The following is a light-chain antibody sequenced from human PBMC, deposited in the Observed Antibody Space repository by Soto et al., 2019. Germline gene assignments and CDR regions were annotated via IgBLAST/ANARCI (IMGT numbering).Light chain of an antibody. CDR3: QQYNNWPFT. Sequence: EIVMTQSPAPLSVSPGERATLSCRASQSVSSNLDWYQRKPGQAPRLLIYGASTRATCIPDRFSGSGSGTEFTLTISSLPSEDFAVYYCQQYNNWPFTFGPGTKVDIK. V-gene: IGKV3-15*01. J-gene: IGKJ3*01. CDR1: QSVSSN. CDR2: GAS.